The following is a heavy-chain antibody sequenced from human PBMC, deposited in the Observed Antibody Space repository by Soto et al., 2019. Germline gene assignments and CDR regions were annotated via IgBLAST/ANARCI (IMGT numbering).Heavy chain of an antibody. V-gene: IGHV3-33*08. CDR3: ARDGWPDSSGYYGRVLGY. D-gene: IGHD3-22*01. Sequence: PGGSLRLSCAASGFTFSSYSMNWVRQAPGKGLEWVAVIWYDGSNKYYADSVKGRFTISRDNSKNTLYLQMNSLRAEDTAVYYCARDGWPDSSGYYGRVLGYWGQGTLVTVSS. J-gene: IGHJ4*02. CDR2: IWYDGSNK. CDR1: GFTFSSYS.